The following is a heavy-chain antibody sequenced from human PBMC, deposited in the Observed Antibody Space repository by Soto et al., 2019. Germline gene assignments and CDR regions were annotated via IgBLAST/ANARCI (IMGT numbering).Heavy chain of an antibody. V-gene: IGHV4-30-2*01. Sequence: PSETLSLTCAVSGGSISSGGYSWSWIRQPPGKGLEWIGYIYHSGSTYYNPSLKSRVTISVDTTKNQFSLQLNSVTAADTAVYYCAKHSFLFDLLTGSYRNNWFDPWGQGILVTVSS. CDR3: AKHSFLFDLLTGSYRNNWFDP. CDR2: IYHSGST. J-gene: IGHJ5*02. D-gene: IGHD3-9*01. CDR1: GGSISSGGYS.